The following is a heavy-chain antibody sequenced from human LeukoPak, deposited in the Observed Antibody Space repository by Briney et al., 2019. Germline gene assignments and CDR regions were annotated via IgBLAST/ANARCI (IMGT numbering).Heavy chain of an antibody. D-gene: IGHD3-16*01. CDR2: IIPIFGTA. Sequence: SVKVSCKASGGTFSSYAISWVRQAPGQGLEWMGGIIPIFGTANYAQKFQGRVTITTDESTSTAYMDLSRLRSDDTAVYYCARLGGAFDICGQGTMATVSS. V-gene: IGHV1-69*05. CDR3: ARLGGAFDI. CDR1: GGTFSSYA. J-gene: IGHJ3*02.